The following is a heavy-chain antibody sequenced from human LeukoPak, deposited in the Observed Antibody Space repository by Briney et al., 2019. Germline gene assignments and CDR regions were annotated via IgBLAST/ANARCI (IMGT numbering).Heavy chain of an antibody. CDR3: ATGDRYCSSTSCPLDY. V-gene: IGHV3-21*01. Sequence: NSGGSLRLSCAASGFTFSSYSMNWVRQAPGKGLEWVSSISSSSNYIYYADSVKGRFTISRDNAKNSLYLQMNSLRAEDTTMYYCATGDRYCSSTSCPLDYWGQGTLVTVSS. CDR1: GFTFSSYS. J-gene: IGHJ4*02. D-gene: IGHD2-2*01. CDR2: ISSSSNYI.